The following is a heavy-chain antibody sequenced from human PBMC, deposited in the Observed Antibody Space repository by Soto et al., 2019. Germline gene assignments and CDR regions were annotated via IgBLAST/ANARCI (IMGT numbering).Heavy chain of an antibody. CDR1: GYSFTSYW. CDR2: IYPGDSDT. Sequence: PGESLKISCKGSGYSFTSYWIGWVRQMPGKGLEWMGIIYPGDSDTRYSPSFQGQVTISADKSISTAYLQWSSLKASDTAMYYCARLGMNPAYPIHYYYDGMDVWGQGTTVTVSS. CDR3: ARLGMNPAYPIHYYYDGMDV. D-gene: IGHD1-26*01. V-gene: IGHV5-51*01. J-gene: IGHJ6*02.